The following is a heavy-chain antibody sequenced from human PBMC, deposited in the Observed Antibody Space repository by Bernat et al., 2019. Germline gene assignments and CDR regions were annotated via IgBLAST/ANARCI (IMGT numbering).Heavy chain of an antibody. CDR2: ISGSGITT. CDR3: AKDEESSGRDHDAFDI. Sequence: EAQLLESWGGLVEPGGSLRLSCAASGFTFSLYAMAWVRQAPGKGLEWVSAISGSGITTYYADSVKGRFTVSRDNSRNTVYLEMSSLTAEDTALYYCAKDEESSGRDHDAFDIWGHGTMVTVSS. CDR1: GFTFSLYA. D-gene: IGHD6-19*01. V-gene: IGHV3-23*01. J-gene: IGHJ3*02.